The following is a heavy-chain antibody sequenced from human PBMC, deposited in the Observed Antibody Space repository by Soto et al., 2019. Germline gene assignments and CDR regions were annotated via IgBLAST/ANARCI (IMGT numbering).Heavy chain of an antibody. J-gene: IGHJ6*02. CDR1: GFTFSSYG. D-gene: IGHD3-10*01. Sequence: GGSLRLSCAACGFTFSSYGMHWVRQAPGKGLEWVAVISYDGSNKYYADSVKGRFTISRDNSKNTLYLQMNSLRAEDTAVYYCARDGSYYYGSGSYYPRGYYGMDVWGQGTTVTVSS. V-gene: IGHV3-30*03. CDR3: ARDGSYYYGSGSYYPRGYYGMDV. CDR2: ISYDGSNK.